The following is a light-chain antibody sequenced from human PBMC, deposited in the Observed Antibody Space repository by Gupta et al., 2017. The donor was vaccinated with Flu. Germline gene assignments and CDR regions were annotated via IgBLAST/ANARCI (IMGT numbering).Light chain of an antibody. CDR2: EVS. J-gene: IGLJ3*02. CDR3: SSYTTSSTWV. V-gene: IGLV2-14*01. Sequence: SITIACTGTSSDIGSYKYISWYQQHPGKAPKNIIYEVSHRPSGVSNRFSAAKSGNTASLTISGLQAEDEADYYCSSYTTSSTWVFGGGTKLTVL. CDR1: SSDIGSYKY.